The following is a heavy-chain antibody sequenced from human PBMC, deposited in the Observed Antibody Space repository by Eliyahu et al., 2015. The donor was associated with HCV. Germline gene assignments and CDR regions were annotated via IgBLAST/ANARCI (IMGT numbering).Heavy chain of an antibody. V-gene: IGHV3-53*01. CDR2: IYSGGSS. CDR3: ARDSGAGAFDI. Sequence: EVQLVESGGGLIQPGGSLRLSCEASGFTVSSNYMNWVRQAPGEGLGWVSVIYSGGSSYYADSVKGRFTISRDNSKNTLYLLMNSLRAEDTAVYYCARDSGAGAFDIWGLGTKVTVSS. CDR1: GFTVSSNY. J-gene: IGHJ3*02.